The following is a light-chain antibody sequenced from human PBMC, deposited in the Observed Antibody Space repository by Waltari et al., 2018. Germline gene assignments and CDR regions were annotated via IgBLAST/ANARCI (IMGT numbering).Light chain of an antibody. CDR1: QSLLHSNGYNY. V-gene: IGKV2-28*01. Sequence: DIVMTQSPLSLSVTPGEPASISCRSSQSLLHSNGYNYLDWYLQKPGQYPQLLIYFASNRASGVPDRFGGSGSGTDFTLKISRVEAEDVGVYYCMQALQTPRTFGQGTKVEIK. CDR3: MQALQTPRT. J-gene: IGKJ1*01. CDR2: FAS.